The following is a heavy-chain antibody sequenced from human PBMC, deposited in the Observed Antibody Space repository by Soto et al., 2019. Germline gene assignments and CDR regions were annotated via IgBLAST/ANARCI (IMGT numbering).Heavy chain of an antibody. CDR3: ARGDRGAFDL. CDR2: IHSDGSST. J-gene: IGHJ3*01. CDR1: GFTFSYYW. V-gene: IGHV3-74*01. Sequence: EVQLVESEGGLVQPGGSLRLSCAASGFTFSYYWMHWVRQAPGQGLVWVSRIHSDGSSTTYADSVKGRFTISRDNVNNTLYLQMNSLRAEDTAVYYCARGDRGAFDLWVQGTMVTVSS. D-gene: IGHD2-21*02.